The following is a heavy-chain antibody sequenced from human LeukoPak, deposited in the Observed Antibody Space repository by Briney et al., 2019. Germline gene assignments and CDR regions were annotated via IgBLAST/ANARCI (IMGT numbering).Heavy chain of an antibody. J-gene: IGHJ4*02. D-gene: IGHD3-22*01. CDR2: INTNTGNP. CDR1: GYTFTGYY. CDR3: ARDEIVVDY. Sequence: GASVKVSCKASGYTFTGYYMHWVRQAPGQGLEWMGWINTNTGNPTYAQGFTGRFVFSLDTSVSTAYLQISSLKAEDTAVYYCARDEIVVDYWGQGTLVTVSS. V-gene: IGHV7-4-1*02.